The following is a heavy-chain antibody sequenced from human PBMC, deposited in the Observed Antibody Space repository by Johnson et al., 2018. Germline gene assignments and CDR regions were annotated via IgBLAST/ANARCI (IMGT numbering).Heavy chain of an antibody. V-gene: IGHV3-9*01. J-gene: IGHJ6*03. CDR2: ISWNSGSI. CDR3: AKGVAAAVLLYYFYYYMDV. D-gene: IGHD6-13*01. CDR1: GFTFDDYA. Sequence: VQLVESGGGLVQPGRSLRLSCAASGFTFDDYAMHWVRQAPGKGLEWVSGISWNSGSIGYADSVKGRFTISRDNAKNSLYLQMKRLRAEDTALYYCAKGVAAAVLLYYFYYYMDVWGQVTTVTVSS.